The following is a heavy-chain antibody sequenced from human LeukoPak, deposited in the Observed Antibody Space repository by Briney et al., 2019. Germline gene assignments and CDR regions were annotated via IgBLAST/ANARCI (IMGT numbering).Heavy chain of an antibody. J-gene: IGHJ3*01. V-gene: IGHV4-39*01. CDR3: ARGGLDYYDSRSYYFDVFHV. CDR1: GGSISSSSYY. CDR2: VSYGGTT. Sequence: SETLSLTCAVSGGSISSSSYYWGWIRQPPGKGLEWVGSVSYGGTTYYNPSLKSRVTISADTSKNQLPLKVPSVTAADTAVYYCARGGLDYYDSRSYYFDVFHVWGQGTMVTVSS. D-gene: IGHD3-22*01.